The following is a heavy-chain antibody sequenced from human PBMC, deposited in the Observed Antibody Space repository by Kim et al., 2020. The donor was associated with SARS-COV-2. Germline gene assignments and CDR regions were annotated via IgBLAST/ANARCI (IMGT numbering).Heavy chain of an antibody. Sequence: GGSLRLSCVASGFSFSTYALHWVRQAPGKVLEWVALISYDGSNKDYTDSVKGRFTISRDNSKNTVFLQMNSLRVDDTAVYYCVGLGGSSSHSYSDSWGQGALVTVSS. CDR2: ISYDGSNK. J-gene: IGHJ4*02. V-gene: IGHV3-30*04. D-gene: IGHD3-10*01. CDR3: VGLGGSSSHSYSDS. CDR1: GFSFSTYA.